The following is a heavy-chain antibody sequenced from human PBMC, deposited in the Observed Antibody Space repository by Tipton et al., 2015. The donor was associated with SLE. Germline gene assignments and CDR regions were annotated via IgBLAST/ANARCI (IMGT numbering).Heavy chain of an antibody. CDR3: AREGERMMDAFDI. V-gene: IGHV4-59*11. CDR1: GDSITSHS. Sequence: LRLSCTVSGDSITSHSWSWIRQPPGKGLEFIGFFYYTGGTNYNPSLKSRVTISVHTSKNQFSLKLTSVTAADTAVYYCAREGERMMDAFDIWGQGTMVTVSS. CDR2: FYYTGGT. J-gene: IGHJ3*02. D-gene: IGHD3-16*01.